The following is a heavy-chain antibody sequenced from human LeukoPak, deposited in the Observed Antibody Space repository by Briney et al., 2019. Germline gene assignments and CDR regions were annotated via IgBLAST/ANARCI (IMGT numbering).Heavy chain of an antibody. D-gene: IGHD1-26*01. V-gene: IGHV4-59*11. J-gene: IGHJ4*02. CDR3: ARDGGSYYLAYYFDY. CDR1: GDSIRSHY. CDR2: IYCSGST. Sequence: SETLSLTCTVSGDSIRSHYWIWIRQPPGKGLEWIGYIYCSGSTNYNPSLKSRVTISVDTSKNQFSLKLSSVTAADTAVYYCARDGGSYYLAYYFDYWGQGTLVTVSS.